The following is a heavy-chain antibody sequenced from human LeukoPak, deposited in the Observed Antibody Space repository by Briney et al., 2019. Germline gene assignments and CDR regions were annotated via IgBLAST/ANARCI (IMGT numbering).Heavy chain of an antibody. D-gene: IGHD2-2*03. CDR3: ARRWIGYYGMDV. J-gene: IGHJ6*02. CDR2: IYYSGST. V-gene: IGHV4-59*08. CDR1: GGSISIYY. Sequence: SETLSLTCTVSGGSISIYYWSWIRQPPGKGLEWIGYIYYSGSTNYNPSLKSRVTISVDTSKSQFSLKLSSVTAADTAVYYCARRWIGYYGMDVWGQGTTVTVSS.